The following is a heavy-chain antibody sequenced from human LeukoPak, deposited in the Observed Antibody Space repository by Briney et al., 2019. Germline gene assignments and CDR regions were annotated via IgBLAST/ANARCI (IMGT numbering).Heavy chain of an antibody. CDR1: GFTVSSNY. Sequence: PGGSLRLSCAASGFTVSSNYMNWVRQAPGKGLEWVSVIHSDGTTNYGDSVKGRFTISRDHSKNTLYLQMNSLRAEDTAVYYCARDRDWAYDTSGLNAFDIWGQGTMVTVSS. V-gene: IGHV3-66*01. D-gene: IGHD3-22*01. CDR3: ARDRDWAYDTSGLNAFDI. J-gene: IGHJ3*02. CDR2: IHSDGTT.